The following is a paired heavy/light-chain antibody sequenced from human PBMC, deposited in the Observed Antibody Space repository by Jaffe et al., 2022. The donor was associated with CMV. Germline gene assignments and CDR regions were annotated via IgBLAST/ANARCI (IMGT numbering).Heavy chain of an antibody. Sequence: EVQLVQSGAEVKKPGESLRISCKGSGYSFTSYWISWVRQMPGKGLEWMGRIDPSDSYTNYSPSFQGHVTISADKSISTAYLQWSSLKASDTAMYYCARHFSGGYDILTGYYKRSYYFDYWGQGTLVTVSS. CDR3: ARHFSGGYDILTGYYKRSYYFDY. V-gene: IGHV5-10-1*03. CDR1: GYSFTSYW. CDR2: IDPSDSYT. D-gene: IGHD3-9*01. J-gene: IGHJ4*02.
Light chain of an antibody. Sequence: QSALTQPPSASGSPGQSVTISCTGTSSDVGGYNYVSWYQQHPGKAPKLMIYEVSKRPSGVPDRFSGSKSGNTASLTVSGLQAEDEADYYCSSYAGSNNSVFGTGTKVTVL. J-gene: IGLJ1*01. CDR3: SSYAGSNNSV. CDR1: SSDVGGYNY. V-gene: IGLV2-8*01. CDR2: EVS.